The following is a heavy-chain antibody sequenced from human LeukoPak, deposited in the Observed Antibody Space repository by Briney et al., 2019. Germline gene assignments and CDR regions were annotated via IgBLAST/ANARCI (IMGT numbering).Heavy chain of an antibody. V-gene: IGHV3-7*01. CDR2: IRQDGSEK. J-gene: IGHJ4*02. CDR3: ARSTAGLDY. CDR1: GFTFSNYW. D-gene: IGHD1-1*01. Sequence: GGSLRLSCAASGFTFSNYWMSRVRQAPGKGLEWVANIRQDGSEKYYVDSMRGRFTISRDNAKNSLYLQMSSLRAEDTAVYYCARSTAGLDYWGQGTLVTVSS.